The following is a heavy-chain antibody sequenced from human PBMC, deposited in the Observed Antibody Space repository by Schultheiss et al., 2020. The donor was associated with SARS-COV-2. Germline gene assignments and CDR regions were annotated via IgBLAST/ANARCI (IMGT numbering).Heavy chain of an antibody. D-gene: IGHD2-15*01. Sequence: SQTLSLTCTVSGGSISSYYWSWIRQPPGKGLEWIGYIYYSGSTYYNPSLKSRVTISVDTSKNQFSLKLSSVTAADTAVYYCARGDIHYYYGMDVWGQGTTVTVSS. J-gene: IGHJ6*02. CDR2: IYYSGST. V-gene: IGHV4-59*08. CDR3: ARGDIHYYYGMDV. CDR1: GGSISSYY.